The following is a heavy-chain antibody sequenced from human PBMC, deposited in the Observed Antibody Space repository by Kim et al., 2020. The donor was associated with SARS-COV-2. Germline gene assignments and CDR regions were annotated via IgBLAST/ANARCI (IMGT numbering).Heavy chain of an antibody. V-gene: IGHV3-48*03. CDR2: I. J-gene: IGHJ4*02. CDR3: ARNVKGWTMDY. D-gene: IGHD6-19*01. Sequence: IYYGDSVKGRFSISRDNAKRSRYLQMDSLRAEDTAIYYCARNVKGWTMDYWGQGTLVTVSS.